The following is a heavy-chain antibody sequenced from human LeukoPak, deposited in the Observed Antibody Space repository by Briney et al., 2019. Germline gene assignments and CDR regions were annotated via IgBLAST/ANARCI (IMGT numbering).Heavy chain of an antibody. CDR2: ISSRGVST. D-gene: IGHD4-23*01. CDR3: VKGPRPDTTVAHTVEN. CDR1: GFIFSNYA. V-gene: IGHV3-23*01. J-gene: IGHJ4*02. Sequence: PGGSLRLSCPASGFIFSNYAMSWVRQVPGGGLDWVSTISSRGVSTYVADSVKGRCTISRDNSKNSLYLQMNTVRAEDTAAYYCVKGPRPDTTVAHTVENWGQGTLVTVSS.